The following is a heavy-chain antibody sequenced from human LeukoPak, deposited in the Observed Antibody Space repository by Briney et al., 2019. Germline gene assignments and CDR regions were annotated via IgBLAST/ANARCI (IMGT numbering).Heavy chain of an antibody. CDR3: ATSPGYDH. Sequence: ASVKVSCKVSGYTLSELSIHWVRQAPGKGLEWMGGFDPEDGETVYAQKFQGRVTMTEDTSTDTAYMELTGLRSEDTAVYYCATSPGYDHWGQGTLVTVSS. J-gene: IGHJ4*02. V-gene: IGHV1-24*01. D-gene: IGHD1-14*01. CDR1: GYTLSELS. CDR2: FDPEDGET.